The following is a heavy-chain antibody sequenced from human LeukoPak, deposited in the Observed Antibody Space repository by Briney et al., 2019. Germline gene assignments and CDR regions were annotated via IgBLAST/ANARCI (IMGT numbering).Heavy chain of an antibody. CDR1: GGSISSYY. CDR2: IYYSGST. CDR3: ARARYYYDSSGYWPRGYYFDY. J-gene: IGHJ4*02. V-gene: IGHV4-59*01. Sequence: SETLSLTCTVSGGSISSYYWSWIRQPPGKGLEWIGYIYYSGSTNYNPPLKSRVTISVDTSKNQFSLKLSSVTAADTAVYYCARARYYYDSSGYWPRGYYFDYWGQGTLVTVSS. D-gene: IGHD3-22*01.